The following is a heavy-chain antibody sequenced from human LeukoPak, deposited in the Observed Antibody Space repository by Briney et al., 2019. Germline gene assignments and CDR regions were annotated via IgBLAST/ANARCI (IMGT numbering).Heavy chain of an antibody. CDR3: ARVTAATGRRGVESYCFDY. CDR2: IYTSGST. V-gene: IGHV4-61*02. D-gene: IGHD6-13*01. J-gene: IGHJ4*02. Sequence: SETLSLTCTVSGGSISSGSYYWSWIRQPAGKGLEWIGRIYTSGSTNYNPSLKSRVTISVDKSKNQFSLKLSSVTAADTAVYYCARVTAATGRRGVESYCFDYWGQGTLVTVSS. CDR1: GGSISSGSYY.